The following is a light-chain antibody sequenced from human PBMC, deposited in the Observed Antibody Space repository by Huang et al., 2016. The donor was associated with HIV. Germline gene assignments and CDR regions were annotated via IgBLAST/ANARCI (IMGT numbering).Light chain of an antibody. CDR3: QQYFSPLRT. V-gene: IGKV1-NL1*01. CDR2: IAS. Sequence: DIQMTQSPSSLSAYVGDRVTITCRASQGISKSLAWYQQTPGNAPKLLVYIASRLESGVPSRFSGRGSETDYTLTISGLQPEDSATYYCQQYFSPLRTFGQGTKVEIK. CDR1: QGISKS. J-gene: IGKJ1*01.